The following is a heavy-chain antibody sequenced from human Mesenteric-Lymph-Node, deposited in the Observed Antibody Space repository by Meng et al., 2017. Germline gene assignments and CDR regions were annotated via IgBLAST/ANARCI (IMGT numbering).Heavy chain of an antibody. D-gene: IGHD1-26*01. CDR2: IDDSGST. J-gene: IGHJ4*02. CDR3: ARGKQDAWELLAY. CDR1: GVAISSNIR. V-gene: IGHV4-4*02. Sequence: QGQRQGWGPGLVKPSGTLSLTGGVSGVAISSNIRWTWVRQPPGKGLEWIGDIDDSGSTNYNPSLNSRISISLDKSKNPFSLKVNSVTAADTAVYYCARGKQDAWELLAYWGQGALVTVSS.